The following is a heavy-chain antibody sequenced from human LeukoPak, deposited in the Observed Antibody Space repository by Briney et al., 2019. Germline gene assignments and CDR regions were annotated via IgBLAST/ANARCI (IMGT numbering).Heavy chain of an antibody. CDR3: TRDRPRYDYGDYRDTFDI. CDR1: GFTSGDYA. CDR2: IRSKAYGGTT. Sequence: GGSLRLSCSASGFTSGDYAMNWFRQAPGKGLEWVGFIRSKAYGGTTEYAASVKGRFTISRDDSNSIAYLQMNSLKIEDTGLYYCTRDRPRYDYGDYRDTFDIWGQGTMVTVSS. J-gene: IGHJ3*02. V-gene: IGHV3-49*03. D-gene: IGHD4-17*01.